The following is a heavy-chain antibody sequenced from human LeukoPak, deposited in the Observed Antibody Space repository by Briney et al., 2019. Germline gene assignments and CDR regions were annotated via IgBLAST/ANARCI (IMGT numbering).Heavy chain of an antibody. J-gene: IGHJ6*02. D-gene: IGHD3-9*01. Sequence: SETLSLTCTVSGGSISSYHWSWIRQPPGKGLEWIGYIYYSGSTNYNPSLKSRVTISVDTSKNQFSLKLSSVTAADTAVYYCARAPLRFDILTGYHNQAYGMDVWGQGTTVTVSS. CDR1: GGSISSYH. CDR2: IYYSGST. CDR3: ARAPLRFDILTGYHNQAYGMDV. V-gene: IGHV4-59*01.